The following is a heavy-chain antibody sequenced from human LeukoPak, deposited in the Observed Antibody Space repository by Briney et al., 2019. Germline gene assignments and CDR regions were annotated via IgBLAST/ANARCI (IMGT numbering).Heavy chain of an antibody. CDR2: ISSSSSTI. J-gene: IGHJ3*02. Sequence: GGSLRLSCAASGFTFSSYSMNWVRQAPGKGLEWVSYISSSSSTIYYADSVKGRFTISRDNAKNSLYLQTNSLRAEDTAVYYCARGPRDDAFDIWGQGTMVTVSS. CDR1: GFTFSSYS. CDR3: ARGPRDDAFDI. V-gene: IGHV3-48*04.